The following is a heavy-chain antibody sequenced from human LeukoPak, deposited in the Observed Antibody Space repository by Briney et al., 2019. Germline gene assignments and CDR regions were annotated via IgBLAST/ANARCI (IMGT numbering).Heavy chain of an antibody. D-gene: IGHD3-22*01. CDR1: GYSFTSYA. Sequence: ASVKVSCKASGYSFTSYAINWVRQAPGQGLEWIGWINSNNGNTIYAQKMQGRVTLTTDTSTATVHMELRSLRSDDTAVYYCARDLGRDSSGYALDYWGQGTLVTVSS. CDR3: ARDLGRDSSGYALDY. J-gene: IGHJ4*02. CDR2: INSNNGNT. V-gene: IGHV1-18*01.